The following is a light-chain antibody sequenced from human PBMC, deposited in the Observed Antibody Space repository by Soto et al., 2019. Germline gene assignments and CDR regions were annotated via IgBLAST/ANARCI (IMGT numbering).Light chain of an antibody. CDR2: GAS. J-gene: IGKJ3*01. CDR1: QSVSGSF. CDR3: QQYGSSPST. Sequence: IVLTQSPGTLSLSPGEGATLSCRASQSVSGSFLAWYQQRPGQAPRLVIYGASRRATGIPDRFSGSGSVKDFTLSISRLEPEDFAIYYCQQYGSSPSTFGPGTNVDIK. V-gene: IGKV3-20*01.